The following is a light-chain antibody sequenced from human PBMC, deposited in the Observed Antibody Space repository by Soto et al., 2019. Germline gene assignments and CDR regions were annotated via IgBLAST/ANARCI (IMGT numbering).Light chain of an antibody. Sequence: QLVLTQPPSASGTPGQRVTIPCSGSSSNIGSNTVNWYRLLPGTAPKLLIYSNNRRPSGVPDRFSGSKSGTSASLAIGGLQSGDEADYYCAAWDDGLKGWLFGGGTKLTVL. CDR1: SSNIGSNT. V-gene: IGLV1-44*01. J-gene: IGLJ3*02. CDR3: AAWDDGLKGWL. CDR2: SNN.